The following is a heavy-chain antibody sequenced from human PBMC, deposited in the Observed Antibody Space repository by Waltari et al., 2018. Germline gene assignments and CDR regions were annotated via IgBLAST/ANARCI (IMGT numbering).Heavy chain of an antibody. CDR1: GGSFSGYY. CDR2: INHSGST. CDR3: ARGPRYCSGGSCFRYYYYGMDV. D-gene: IGHD2-15*01. Sequence: QVQLQQWGAGLLKPSETLSLTCAVYGGSFSGYYWSWIRQPPGKGLEWIGEINHSGSTNHNPSLKSRVTISVDTSKNQFSLKLSSVTAADTAVYYCARGPRYCSGGSCFRYYYYGMDVWGQGTTVTVSS. V-gene: IGHV4-34*01. J-gene: IGHJ6*02.